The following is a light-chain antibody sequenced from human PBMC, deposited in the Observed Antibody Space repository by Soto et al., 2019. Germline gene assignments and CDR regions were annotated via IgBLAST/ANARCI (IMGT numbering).Light chain of an antibody. CDR2: GAS. J-gene: IGKJ1*01. CDR1: QSVGSS. Sequence: DIVLTQLPGTLSLSPGGRATLSCRASQSVGSSLAWYQQKPGQAPRLVMYGASSRATGIPDRFSGSGSGTDFTLTISRLEADDFAVYFCQQYGSSPRTFGQGTKVEIK. V-gene: IGKV3-20*01. CDR3: QQYGSSPRT.